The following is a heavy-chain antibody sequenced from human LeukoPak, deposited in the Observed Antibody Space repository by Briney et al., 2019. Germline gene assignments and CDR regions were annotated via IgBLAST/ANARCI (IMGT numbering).Heavy chain of an antibody. V-gene: IGHV3-23*01. Sequence: GGSLRLSCAASGFTFSSYAMSWVRQAPGKGREWVSSISGSGGNTYYADSVKGRFTISRDNSTNTLYLQMNSLRSEDTAVYYCAKDGGRYCSSTSCSEFDYWGQGTLVTVSS. D-gene: IGHD2-2*01. J-gene: IGHJ4*02. CDR2: ISGSGGNT. CDR3: AKDGGRYCSSTSCSEFDY. CDR1: GFTFSSYA.